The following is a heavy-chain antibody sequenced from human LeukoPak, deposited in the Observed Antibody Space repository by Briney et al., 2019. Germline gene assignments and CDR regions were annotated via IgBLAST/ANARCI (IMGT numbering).Heavy chain of an antibody. CDR3: ARNRGPYYYNYMDV. D-gene: IGHD1-14*01. CDR2: IYYSGST. Sequence: SETLSLTCIVSGGSISHYYWSWIRQPPGKGLEWIGYIYYSGSTNYNPSLRSRVTISVDTSKNQFSLKLNSVTAADTALYYCARNRGPYYYNYMDVWGKGTTVTVSS. CDR1: GGSISHYY. J-gene: IGHJ6*03. V-gene: IGHV4-59*01.